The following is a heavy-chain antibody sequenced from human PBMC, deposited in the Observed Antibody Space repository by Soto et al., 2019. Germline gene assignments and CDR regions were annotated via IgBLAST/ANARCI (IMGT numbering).Heavy chain of an antibody. CDR1: GGSISSGGYH. CDR3: ARSFGVAAAGPFDY. J-gene: IGHJ4*02. V-gene: IGHV4-31*03. D-gene: IGHD6-13*01. Sequence: PSETLSLTCTVSGGSISSGGYHWSWIRQHPGKGLEWIGYIYYSGSTYYNPSLKSRDTISVDTSKNQISLKLSSVTAADTAVYYRARSFGVAAAGPFDYWGQGTLVTVS. CDR2: IYYSGST.